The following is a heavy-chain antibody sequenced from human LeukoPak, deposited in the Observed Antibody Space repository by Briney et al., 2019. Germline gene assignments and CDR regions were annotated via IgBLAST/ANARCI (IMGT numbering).Heavy chain of an antibody. CDR1: GGAISSYY. V-gene: IGHV4-59*08. CDR3: ARQDVVVITAATYYYGMDV. J-gene: IGHJ6*02. Sequence: SETLSLTCTVSGGAISSYYWNWIRQPPGKGLEWIGYIYYSGSTNYNPSLKSRVTISVATSKNQFSLKLSSVTAADTAVYYCARQDVVVITAATYYYGMDVWGQGTTVTVSS. CDR2: IYYSGST. D-gene: IGHD2-2*01.